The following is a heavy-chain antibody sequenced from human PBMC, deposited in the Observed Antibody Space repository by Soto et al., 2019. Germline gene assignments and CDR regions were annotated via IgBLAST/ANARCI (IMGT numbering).Heavy chain of an antibody. CDR2: IYYSGST. J-gene: IGHJ6*03. Sequence: ASETLSLTCTVSGGSISSYYWSWIRQPPGKGLEWIGYIYYSGSTNYNPSLKSRVTISVDTSKNQFSLKLSSVAAADTAVYYCARATDFGPLADYYYMDVWGKGTTVTVSS. CDR3: ARATDFGPLADYYYMDV. D-gene: IGHD3-3*01. CDR1: GGSISSYY. V-gene: IGHV4-59*01.